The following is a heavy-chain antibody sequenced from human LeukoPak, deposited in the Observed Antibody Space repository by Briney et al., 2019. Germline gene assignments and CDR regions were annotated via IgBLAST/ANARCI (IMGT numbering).Heavy chain of an antibody. CDR3: ARDLGGATHQHLDC. V-gene: IGHV3-33*01. CDR1: GFTFSTYG. Sequence: PGESLRLSCAASGFTFSTYGMHWVRQAPGKGLEWVAVIWYDGSNKYKADSMEGRFTISRDNSKNTVYREMNSLRVEDTAVYYCARDLGGATHQHLDCWGQGTLVTVSS. J-gene: IGHJ4*02. CDR2: IWYDGSNK. D-gene: IGHD1-26*01.